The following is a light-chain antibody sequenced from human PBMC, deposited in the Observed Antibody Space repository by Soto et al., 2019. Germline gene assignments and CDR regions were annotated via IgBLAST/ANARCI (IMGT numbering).Light chain of an antibody. CDR1: QSIHSW. CDR2: KAT. V-gene: IGKV1-5*03. CDR3: QQYDRSSS. J-gene: IGKJ2*01. Sequence: DIQMTQSPSTLPASVGDRVIITCRASQSIHSWLAWYQQKAGEAPKLLIYKATTLQSGVPSRFSGSGSGTEFSLTISRLQPEDFATYFCQQYDRSSSFGQGTRLEI.